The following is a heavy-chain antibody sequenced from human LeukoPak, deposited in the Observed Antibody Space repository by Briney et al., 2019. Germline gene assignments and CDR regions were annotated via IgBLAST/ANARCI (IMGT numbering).Heavy chain of an antibody. Sequence: PSGTLSLTCAVSGDSISNNNWWIWVRQPPGKGLEWIGEIYHSGSSNYNPSLKSRVTISVDESKNQFSLRLSSVTAADTAVYYCARGRPYKVYWGRGTLATVSS. CDR2: IYHSGSS. D-gene: IGHD1-14*01. CDR3: ARGRPYKVY. CDR1: GDSISNNNW. V-gene: IGHV4-4*02. J-gene: IGHJ4*02.